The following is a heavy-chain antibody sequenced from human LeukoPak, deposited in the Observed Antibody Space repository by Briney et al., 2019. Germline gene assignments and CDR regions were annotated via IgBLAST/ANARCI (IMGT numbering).Heavy chain of an antibody. V-gene: IGHV4-59*12. CDR2: IYYSGST. CDR1: GGSISSYY. CDR3: ARDPYYYGSGSYSDWFDP. D-gene: IGHD3-10*01. J-gene: IGHJ5*02. Sequence: SETLSLTCTVSGGSISSYYWSWIRQPPGKGLEWIGYIYYSGSTNYNPSLKSRVTISVDTSENQFSLKLSSVTAADTAVYYCARDPYYYGSGSYSDWFDPWGQGTLVTVSS.